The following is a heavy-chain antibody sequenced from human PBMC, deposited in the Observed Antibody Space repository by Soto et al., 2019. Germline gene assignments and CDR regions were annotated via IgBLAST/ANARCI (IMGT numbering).Heavy chain of an antibody. CDR3: ARHIVVVTVGMYL. D-gene: IGHD2-21*02. V-gene: IGHV5-10-1*01. Sequence: GESRKFSCKGSGYSFTSYWISWSRQMPGKGLEWMGRIDPSDSYTNYSPSFQCHVTISADKCISTAYLQWSSLKASDTAVYYCARHIVVVTVGMYLWGQGTKVTVSS. CDR1: GYSFTSYW. J-gene: IGHJ6*02. CDR2: IDPSDSYT.